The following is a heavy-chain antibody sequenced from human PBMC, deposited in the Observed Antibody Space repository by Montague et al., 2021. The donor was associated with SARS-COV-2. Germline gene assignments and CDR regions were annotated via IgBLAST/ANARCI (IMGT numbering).Heavy chain of an antibody. CDR3: ARHYGDYFYDYYGMDV. Sequence: SLRLSCAASGFTFSSYEMNWVRQAPGKGLEWFSYISRSGDLIYYADSVKGRFTISRDNAKRSLYLQMTSLRAEDTAVYYCARHYGDYFYDYYGMDVWGQGTTVTVSS. D-gene: IGHD4-17*01. V-gene: IGHV3-48*03. CDR1: GFTFSSYE. CDR2: ISRSGDLI. J-gene: IGHJ6*02.